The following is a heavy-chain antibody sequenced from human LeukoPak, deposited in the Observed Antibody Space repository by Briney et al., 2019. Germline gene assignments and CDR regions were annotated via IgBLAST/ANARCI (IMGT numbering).Heavy chain of an antibody. J-gene: IGHJ4*02. CDR3: VKADYYDSSGYIHYFDY. D-gene: IGHD3-22*01. CDR2: ISSNGGST. V-gene: IGHV3-64D*06. CDR1: GFTFSSYA. Sequence: PGRSLRLSCAASGFTFSSYAMHWVRQAPGKGLEYVSSISSNGGSTYYADPVKGRFTISRDNSKNTLYLQMSSLRAEDTALYYCVKADYYDSSGYIHYFDYWGQGTLVTVSS.